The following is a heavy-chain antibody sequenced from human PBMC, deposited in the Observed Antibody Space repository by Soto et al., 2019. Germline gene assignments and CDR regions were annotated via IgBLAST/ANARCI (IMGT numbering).Heavy chain of an antibody. CDR3: AIELVGIVVVPAAIYFDY. J-gene: IGHJ4*02. CDR2: INPNRGGT. CDR1: GYTFTGYY. Sequence: ASVKVSCKASGYTFTGYYMHWVRQAPGQGLEGMGWINPNRGGTNYAQKFQGWVTMTRDTSISTAYMELSRLRSDDTAVYYCAIELVGIVVVPAAIYFDYWGQGTLVTV. D-gene: IGHD2-2*02. V-gene: IGHV1-2*04.